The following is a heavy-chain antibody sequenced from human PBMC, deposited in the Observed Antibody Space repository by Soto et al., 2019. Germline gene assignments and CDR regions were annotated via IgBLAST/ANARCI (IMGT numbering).Heavy chain of an antibody. D-gene: IGHD3-10*01. CDR1: GGSVSNYY. J-gene: IGHJ3*02. V-gene: IGHV4-59*08. Sequence: QVHLQESGPGLVKPSETLSLTCTVSGGSVSNYYWSWIRQPPGKGLEWIGYIYYTGRTSYNPSLPSRLTISVDTSKNQFSLKLNSMTAADTAVYYCLRTVLEGSGDIWGQGTLVTVSS. CDR2: IYYTGRT. CDR3: LRTVLEGSGDI.